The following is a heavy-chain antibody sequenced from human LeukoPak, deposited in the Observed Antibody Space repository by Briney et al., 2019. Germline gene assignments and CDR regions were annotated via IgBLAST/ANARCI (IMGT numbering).Heavy chain of an antibody. J-gene: IGHJ5*02. V-gene: IGHV4-59*08. D-gene: IGHD1-26*01. CDR1: GGSISSYY. CDR2: IYYSGST. Sequence: SETLSLTCTVSGGSISSYYWSWIRQPPGKGLEWIGYIYYSGSTNYNPSLKSRVTISVDTSKNQFSLKLSSVTAADTAVYYCARHGSSGSYYDPWGQGTLVTVSS. CDR3: ARHGSSGSYYDP.